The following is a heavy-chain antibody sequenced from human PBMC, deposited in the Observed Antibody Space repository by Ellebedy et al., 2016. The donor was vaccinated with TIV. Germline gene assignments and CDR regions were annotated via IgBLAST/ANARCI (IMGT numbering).Heavy chain of an antibody. D-gene: IGHD2-15*01. Sequence: GESLKISXAASGFTFDDYTMHWVRQAPGKGLEWVSLISWDGGSTYYADSVKGRFTISRDNSKNSLYLQMNSLRTEDTALYYCAKETDVVVAAISPLGYWGQGTLVTVSS. J-gene: IGHJ4*02. CDR2: ISWDGGST. V-gene: IGHV3-43*01. CDR3: AKETDVVVAAISPLGY. CDR1: GFTFDDYT.